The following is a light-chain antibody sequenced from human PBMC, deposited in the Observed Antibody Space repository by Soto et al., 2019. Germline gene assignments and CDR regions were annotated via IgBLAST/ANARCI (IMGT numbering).Light chain of an antibody. J-gene: IGLJ3*02. Sequence: QSVLTQPPSVSAAPGEKATIPCSGTSSNIGRNYVSWYQQLPGSAPKLLIYENDRRPSGIPDRFSGSKSGTAATLDITGLQTGDEADYYCGAWDRGLKAGVFGGGTKLTVL. CDR3: GAWDRGLKAGV. CDR1: SSNIGRNY. V-gene: IGLV1-51*02. CDR2: END.